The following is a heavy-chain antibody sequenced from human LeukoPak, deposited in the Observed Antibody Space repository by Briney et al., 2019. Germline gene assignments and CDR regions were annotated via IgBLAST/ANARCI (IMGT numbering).Heavy chain of an antibody. CDR2: IYTSGST. V-gene: IGHV4-4*07. D-gene: IGHD6-6*01. CDR1: GGSISSYY. CDR3: ASGSSIAAPADAFDI. J-gene: IGHJ3*02. Sequence: TSETLSLTCTVSGGSISSYYWSWIRQPAGKGLEWIGRIYTSGSTNYNPSLKSRVTMSVDTSKNQFSLKLSSVTAADTAVYYCASGSSIAAPADAFDIWGQGTMDTVSS.